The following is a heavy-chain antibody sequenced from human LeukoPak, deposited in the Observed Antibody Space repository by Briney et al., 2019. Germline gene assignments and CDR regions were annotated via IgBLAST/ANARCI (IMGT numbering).Heavy chain of an antibody. V-gene: IGHV3-33*01. CDR3: ARDRAGFQLTDAFDI. CDR1: GFTFSSYG. CDR2: IWYDGSNK. J-gene: IGHJ3*02. D-gene: IGHD6-19*01. Sequence: GRSLRLSCAASGFTFSSYGMHWVRQAPGKGLEWVAVIWYDGSNKYYADSVKGRFTISRDNSKNTLYLQTNSLRAEDTAVYYYARDRAGFQLTDAFDIWGQGTMVTVSS.